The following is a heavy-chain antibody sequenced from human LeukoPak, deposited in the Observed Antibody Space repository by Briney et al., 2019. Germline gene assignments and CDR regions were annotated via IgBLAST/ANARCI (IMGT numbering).Heavy chain of an antibody. J-gene: IGHJ3*02. CDR3: ARRGLDAFDI. CDR2: IYYSGST. CDR1: GGSISSSSYY. V-gene: IGHV4-39*01. Sequence: PSETLSLTCTVSGGSISSSSYYWGWIRQPPGKGLEWIGSIYYSGSTYYNPSLKSRVTISVDTSKNQFSLKLSSVTAADTAVYYCARRGLDAFDIWGQGTMVTVSS.